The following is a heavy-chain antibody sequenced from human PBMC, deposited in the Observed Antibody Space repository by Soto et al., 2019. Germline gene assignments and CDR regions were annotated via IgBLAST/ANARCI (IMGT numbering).Heavy chain of an antibody. V-gene: IGHV1-69*13. Sequence: SVKVSCKASGGTFSSYAISWVRQAPGQGLEWMGGIIPIFGTANYAQKFQGRVTITADESTSTAYMELSSLRSEDTAVYYCAREIHTMVRGPYGMDVWGQGTTVTVS. CDR2: IIPIFGTA. CDR1: GGTFSSYA. D-gene: IGHD3-10*01. J-gene: IGHJ6*02. CDR3: AREIHTMVRGPYGMDV.